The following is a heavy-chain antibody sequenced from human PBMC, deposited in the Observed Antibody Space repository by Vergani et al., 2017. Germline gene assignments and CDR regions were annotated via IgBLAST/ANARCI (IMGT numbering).Heavy chain of an antibody. D-gene: IGHD6-13*01. CDR2: IYYSRST. J-gene: IGHJ3*02. Sequence: QVQLQESGPGLVKPSETLSLTCTVSGGSISSYYWCWIRQPPGEGLEWIGYIYYSRSTNYNPSLKSRVAITVDTCKNQFSMKLSSVTAADTAVYYCASSIAAAGKDGFDIWGQGTMVTVSS. V-gene: IGHV4-59*01. CDR3: ASSIAAAGKDGFDI. CDR1: GGSISSYY.